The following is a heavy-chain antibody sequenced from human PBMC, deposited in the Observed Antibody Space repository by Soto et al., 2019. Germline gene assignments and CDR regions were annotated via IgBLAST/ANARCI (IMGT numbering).Heavy chain of an antibody. CDR2: ISYDGSNK. CDR3: AKVLNRRQWLGDPSYYYGMDV. Sequence: QVQLVESGGGVVQPGRSLRLSCAASGFTFSSYGMHWVRQAPGKGLEWVAVISYDGSNKYYADSVKGRFTISRDNSKNTLYLQMTSLRAEATAVYYCAKVLNRRQWLGDPSYYYGMDVWAQGTTVTVSS. V-gene: IGHV3-30*18. D-gene: IGHD6-19*01. J-gene: IGHJ6*02. CDR1: GFTFSSYG.